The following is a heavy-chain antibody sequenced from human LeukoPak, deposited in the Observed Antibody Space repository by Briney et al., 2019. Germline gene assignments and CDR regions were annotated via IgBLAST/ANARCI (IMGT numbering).Heavy chain of an antibody. V-gene: IGHV3-33*01. D-gene: IGHD5-18*01. Sequence: GGSLRLSCAASGFTFSSYGMHWVRQAPGKGLEWVAVIWYDGSNKYYADSVKGRFTISRDNSKNTLYLQMNSLRAEDTAVYYCARDKGNAAMTEGFDYWGQGTLVTVSS. J-gene: IGHJ4*02. CDR2: IWYDGSNK. CDR3: ARDKGNAAMTEGFDY. CDR1: GFTFSSYG.